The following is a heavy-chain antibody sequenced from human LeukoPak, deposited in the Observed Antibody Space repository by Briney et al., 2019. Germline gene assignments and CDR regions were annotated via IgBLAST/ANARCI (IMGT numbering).Heavy chain of an antibody. V-gene: IGHV4-61*02. CDR3: ARDPCPKDSSGCGD. CDR1: GGSISSGSYY. J-gene: IGHJ4*02. CDR2: IYTSGST. D-gene: IGHD6-19*01. Sequence: PSQTLSLTCTVSGGSISSGSYYWSWIRQPAGTGLEWIGRIYTSGSTNYNPSLKSRVTISVDTSKNQFSLKLSSVTAADTAVYYCARDPCPKDSSGCGDWGQGTLVTVSS.